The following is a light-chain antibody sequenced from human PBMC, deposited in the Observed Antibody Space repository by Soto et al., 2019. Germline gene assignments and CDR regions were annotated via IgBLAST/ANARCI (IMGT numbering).Light chain of an antibody. CDR1: QSVNAN. Sequence: EVVMTQSPATLSVSPGERATLSCRASQSVNANLAWYQQKPGQAPRLLIHGASNRATGIPARFSGSGFGTEFILTLRRLQSEDFAGYYFQQYNTWLWTFGQGTKVEI. CDR3: QQYNTWLWT. V-gene: IGKV3-15*01. CDR2: GAS. J-gene: IGKJ1*01.